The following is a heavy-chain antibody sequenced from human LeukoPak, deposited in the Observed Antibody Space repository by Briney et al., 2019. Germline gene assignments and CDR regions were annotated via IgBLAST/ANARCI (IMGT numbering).Heavy chain of an antibody. CDR3: ARPRIAAAGPAPGWYFDY. CDR1: GYSFTSYW. J-gene: IGHJ4*02. V-gene: IGHV5-51*01. CDR2: IYPGDSDT. Sequence: AGESLKISCKGSGYSFTSYWIGWVRQMPGKGLEWMGIIYPGDSDTRYSPSFQGQVTISADKSISTAYLQWSSLKASDTAMYYCARPRIAAAGPAPGWYFDYWGQGTLVTVSS. D-gene: IGHD6-13*01.